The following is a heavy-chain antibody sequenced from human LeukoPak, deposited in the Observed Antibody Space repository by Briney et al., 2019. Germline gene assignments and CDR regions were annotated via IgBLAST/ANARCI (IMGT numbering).Heavy chain of an antibody. J-gene: IGHJ4*02. D-gene: IGHD2-15*01. CDR2: IYYSGNT. CDR1: GGSFSGYY. Sequence: SETLSLTCAVYGGSFSGYYWTWIRQHPGKGLEFIGYIYYSGNTHYNPSLKSRVTISIDTSKKQFSLNVTSVTAADTAVYYCARVLCSGGTCSDFDYWGQGTLVAVSS. CDR3: ARVLCSGGTCSDFDY. V-gene: IGHV4-34*09.